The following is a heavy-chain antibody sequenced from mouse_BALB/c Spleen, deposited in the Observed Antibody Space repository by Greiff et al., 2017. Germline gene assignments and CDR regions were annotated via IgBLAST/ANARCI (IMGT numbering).Heavy chain of an antibody. V-gene: IGHV5-17*02. CDR1: GFTFSSFG. J-gene: IGHJ4*01. Sequence: EVKLVESGGGLVQPGGSRKLSCAASGFTFSSFGMHWVRQAPEKGLEWVAYISSGSSTIYYADTVKGRFTIAKDNPKNTLFLQMTSLRCEDTAMYYGARDGGREYYYAMDYWGQGTSVTVSA. CDR3: ARDGGREYYYAMDY. D-gene: IGHD1-1*02. CDR2: ISSGSSTI.